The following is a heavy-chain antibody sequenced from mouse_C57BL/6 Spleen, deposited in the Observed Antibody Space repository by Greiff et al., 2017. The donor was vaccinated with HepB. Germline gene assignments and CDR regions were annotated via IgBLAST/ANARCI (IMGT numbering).Heavy chain of an antibody. J-gene: IGHJ4*01. D-gene: IGHD2-2*01. CDR2: IYPGDGDT. CDR1: GYAFSSYW. CDR3: ARGGYDGPAMDY. Sequence: VKLMESGAELVKPGASVKISCKASGYAFSSYWMNWVKQRPGKGLEWIGQIYPGDGDTNYNGKFKGKATLTADKSSSTAYMQLSSLTSEDSAVYLCARGGYDGPAMDYGGQGTSVTVSS. V-gene: IGHV1-80*01.